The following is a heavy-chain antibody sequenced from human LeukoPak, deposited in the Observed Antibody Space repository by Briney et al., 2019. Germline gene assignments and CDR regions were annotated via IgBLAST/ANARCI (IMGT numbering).Heavy chain of an antibody. D-gene: IGHD5-24*01. CDR2: IYSGGST. J-gene: IGHJ4*02. CDR1: GFTVSSNY. Sequence: GGSLRLSCAASGFTVSSNYMSWVRQAPGKGLEWVSVIYSGGSTYYADSVKGRFTISRDNSKNTLYLQMNSLRAEDTAVYYCARDGRDGYNWGYFDYSGQGTLVTVSS. V-gene: IGHV3-53*01. CDR3: ARDGRDGYNWGYFDY.